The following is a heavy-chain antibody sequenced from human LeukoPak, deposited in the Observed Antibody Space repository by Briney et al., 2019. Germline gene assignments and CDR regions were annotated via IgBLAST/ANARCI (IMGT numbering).Heavy chain of an antibody. V-gene: IGHV3-21*01. Sequence: GGSLRLSCAASGFTFSTHSMNWVRKAPGKGLEWVSSISGSSTYRYYADSVKGRLTISRDNAKNSLYLQINSLRVEDTAVYYCARDLGWGSASGRRPFDYWGQGTLVTVSS. CDR3: ARDLGWGSASGRRPFDY. CDR1: GFTFSTHS. D-gene: IGHD3/OR15-3a*01. CDR2: ISGSSTYR. J-gene: IGHJ4*02.